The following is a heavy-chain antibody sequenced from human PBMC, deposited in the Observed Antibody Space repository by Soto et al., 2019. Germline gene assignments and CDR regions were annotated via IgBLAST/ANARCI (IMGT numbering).Heavy chain of an antibody. CDR3: ARETRLPYSGYDDY. V-gene: IGHV3-7*01. CDR2: IKQDGSEK. CDR1: GFTFSSYW. D-gene: IGHD5-12*01. J-gene: IGHJ4*02. Sequence: GGSLRLSCAASGFTFSSYWMSWVRQAPGKGLEWVANIKQDGSEKYYVDSVKGRFTISRDNAKNSLYLQMNSLRAEDTAVYYCARETRLPYSGYDDYWGQGTLVTVSS.